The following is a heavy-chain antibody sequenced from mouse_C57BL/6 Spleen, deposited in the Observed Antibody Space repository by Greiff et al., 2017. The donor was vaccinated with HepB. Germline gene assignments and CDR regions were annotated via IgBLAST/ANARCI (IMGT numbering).Heavy chain of an antibody. D-gene: IGHD1-1*01. V-gene: IGHV14-2*01. CDR1: GFNIKDYY. Sequence: VQLKESGAELVKPGASVKLSCTASGFNIKDYYMHWVKQRTEQGLEWIGRIDPEDGETKYAPKFQGKATITADTSSSTAYMQLSSLTSEDSAVYYCAKRTTGLDYWGQGTTLTVSS. CDR3: AKRTTGLDY. CDR2: IDPEDGET. J-gene: IGHJ2*01.